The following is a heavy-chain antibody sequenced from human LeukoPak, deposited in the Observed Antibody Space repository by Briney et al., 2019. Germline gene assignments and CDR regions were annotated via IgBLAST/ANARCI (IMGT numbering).Heavy chain of an antibody. J-gene: IGHJ4*01. Sequence: GGSLRLSCTASGFTFSTYRMNWVRQAPGKGPEWVSSISSSSNYIYYADAVKGRFTISRDDAKNSLYLQMNSLRSEDTAVYYCASWAGIVATYSRPFDFWGHGTLVTVSA. CDR2: ISSSSNYI. CDR1: GFTFSTYR. D-gene: IGHD3-22*01. V-gene: IGHV3-21*01. CDR3: ASWAGIVATYSRPFDF.